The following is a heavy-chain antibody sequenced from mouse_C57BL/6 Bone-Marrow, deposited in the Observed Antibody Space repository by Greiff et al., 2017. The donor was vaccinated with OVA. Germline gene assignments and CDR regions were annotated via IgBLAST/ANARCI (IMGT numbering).Heavy chain of an antibody. D-gene: IGHD1-1*01. CDR1: GYSITSGYY. CDR3: ARGVTTVVARDWYFDV. Sequence: ESGPGLVKPSQSLSLTCSVTGYSITSGYYWNWIRQFPGNKLEWMGYISYDGSNNYNPSLKNRISITRDTSKNQFFLKLNSVTTEDTATYYCARGVTTVVARDWYFDVWGTGTTVTVSS. CDR2: ISYDGSN. J-gene: IGHJ1*03. V-gene: IGHV3-6*01.